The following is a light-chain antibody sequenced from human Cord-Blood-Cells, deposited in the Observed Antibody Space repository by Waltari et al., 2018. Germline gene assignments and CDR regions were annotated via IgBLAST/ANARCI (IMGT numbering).Light chain of an antibody. J-gene: IGKJ4*01. CDR2: GAS. CDR1: QSVSSSY. CDR3: QQYGSSAPLT. V-gene: IGKV3-20*01. Sequence: EIVSTQSPGTLSLSPGERATLPCRASQSVSSSYLAWYQQKPGQAPRLLIYGASSRATGIPDRFSGSGSGTDFTLTISRLEPEDFAVYYCQQYGSSAPLTFGGGTKVEIK.